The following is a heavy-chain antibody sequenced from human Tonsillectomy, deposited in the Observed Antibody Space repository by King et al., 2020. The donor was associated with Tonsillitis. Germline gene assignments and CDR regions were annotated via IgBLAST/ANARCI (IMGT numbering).Heavy chain of an antibody. CDR3: AKDNDDFWSGSALDY. J-gene: IGHJ4*02. V-gene: IGHV3-9*01. Sequence: VQLVESGGGLVQPGRSLRLSCAASGFTFDEYAMHWVRQAPGKGLEWVSGISWNSATTGYADSVKGRFIISSDNGKNSLYLQMNTQRAEDTALYYCAKDNDDFWSGSALDYWGQGTLVTVSS. CDR2: ISWNSATT. CDR1: GFTFDEYA. D-gene: IGHD3-3*01.